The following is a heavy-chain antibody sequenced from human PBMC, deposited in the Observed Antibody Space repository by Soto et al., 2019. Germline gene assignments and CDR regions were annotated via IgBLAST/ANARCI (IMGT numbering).Heavy chain of an antibody. D-gene: IGHD2-8*02. CDR2: ILVDGRT. J-gene: IGHJ3*02. CDR1: GFICSNYD. V-gene: IGHV3-23*01. Sequence: GGSLRLSCAASGFICSNYDMSLVRQAPGKGLEWVSTILVDGRTFYVDSVKGRFTISRDSSQNTVYLQMNSLTAGDTALYYCAKATATGGGAFDICGQGTMVTAS. CDR3: AKATATGGGAFDI.